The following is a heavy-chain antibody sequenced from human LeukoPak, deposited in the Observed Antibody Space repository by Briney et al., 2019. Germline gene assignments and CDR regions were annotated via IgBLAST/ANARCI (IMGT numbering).Heavy chain of an antibody. CDR3: ARDLGVTTVTSDDAFDI. CDR1: GASISGYY. V-gene: IGHV4-59*01. J-gene: IGHJ3*02. Sequence: PSETLSLTCTVSGASISGYYWSWIRQPPGKGLEWIGFVYYSGSTNYSPSLKSRVTISVDTSKNQFSLKLSSVTAADTAVYYCARDLGVTTVTSDDAFDIWGQGTMVTVSS. CDR2: VYYSGST. D-gene: IGHD4-17*01.